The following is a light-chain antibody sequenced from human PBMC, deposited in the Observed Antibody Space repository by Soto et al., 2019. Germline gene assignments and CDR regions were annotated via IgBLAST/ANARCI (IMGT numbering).Light chain of an antibody. Sequence: EIVLTQSPGTLSVSPGERATLSCRASQTISSNNLAWYQQKPGQAPSLLIYGTSSRPTGIPDSFSGSGSGTNFTLTISRLEPEDSAIYYCQQYGSWTFGQGTKVEI. CDR2: GTS. CDR1: QTISSNN. J-gene: IGKJ1*01. CDR3: QQYGSWT. V-gene: IGKV3-20*01.